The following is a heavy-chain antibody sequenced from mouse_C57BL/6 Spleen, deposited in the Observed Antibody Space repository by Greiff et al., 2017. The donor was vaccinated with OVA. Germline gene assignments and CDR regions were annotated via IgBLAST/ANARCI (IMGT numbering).Heavy chain of an antibody. CDR1: GYTFTDYY. CDR3: ARRDSSGYSYYFDY. Sequence: EVQLQQSGPELVKPGASVKISCKASGYTFTDYYMNWVKQSHGKSLEWIGDINPNNGGTSYNQKFKGKATLTVDKSSSTAYMELRSLTSEDSAVYYCARRDSSGYSYYFDYWGQGTTLTVSS. CDR2: INPNNGGT. D-gene: IGHD3-2*02. V-gene: IGHV1-26*01. J-gene: IGHJ2*01.